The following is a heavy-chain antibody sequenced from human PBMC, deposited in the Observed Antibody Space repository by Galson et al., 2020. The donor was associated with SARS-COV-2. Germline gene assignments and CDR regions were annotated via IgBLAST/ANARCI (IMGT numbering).Heavy chain of an antibody. CDR2: IYAGDGT. D-gene: IGHD3-10*01. V-gene: IGHV3-53*04. CDR1: GFIVTNNY. Sequence: GESLKISCVASGFIVTNNYMSWVRQAPGKGLEWVSVIYAGDGTKYADSVKGRFTISRHNSNNTLYLQMNSLRAEDTAVYYCARGRGYYGSGSYNYGMDVWGQGTTVTVS. CDR3: ARGRGYYGSGSYNYGMDV. J-gene: IGHJ6*02.